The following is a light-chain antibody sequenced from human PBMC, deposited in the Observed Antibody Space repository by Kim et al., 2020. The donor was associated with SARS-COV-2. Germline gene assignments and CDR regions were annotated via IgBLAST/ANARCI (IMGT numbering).Light chain of an antibody. CDR2: LNSDGSH. CDR3: QTWGTGIPVA. CDR1: SEYSTYA. J-gene: IGLJ2*01. V-gene: IGLV4-69*01. Sequence: SVRLTCTLSSEYSTYAIAWHQQQAEKGPRFLVRLNSDGSHTKGDGIPDRFSGSGSGAERYLTISSLQSEDEADYYCQTWGTGIPVAFGGGTQLTVL.